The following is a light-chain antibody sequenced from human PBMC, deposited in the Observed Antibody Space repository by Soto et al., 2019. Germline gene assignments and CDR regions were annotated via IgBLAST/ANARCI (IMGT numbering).Light chain of an antibody. CDR1: QSISSKF. CDR2: SAS. V-gene: IGKV3-20*01. CDR3: QVYGISPWT. Sequence: EIVLTQSPGTLSLSPGDEATLSCRASQSISSKFLAWYQQKRGQAPRLLIYSASRRATGIPDRFSGGGSGTDFTLTISRLEPEDFALYYCQVYGISPWTFGQGTKLEI. J-gene: IGKJ1*01.